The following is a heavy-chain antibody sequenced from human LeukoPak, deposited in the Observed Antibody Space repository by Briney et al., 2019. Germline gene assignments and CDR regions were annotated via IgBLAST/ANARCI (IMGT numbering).Heavy chain of an antibody. J-gene: IGHJ4*02. CDR2: MNPNSGNT. CDR1: GYTFTSYD. D-gene: IGHD5-24*01. V-gene: IGHV1-8*01. CDR3: ARGSQMATRRRLGY. Sequence: ASVKVSCKASGYTFTSYDINWVRQATGQGLEWMGWMNPNSGNTGYAQKFQGRVTMTRNTSISTAYMELSSLRSEDTAVYYCARGSQMATRRRLGYWGQGTLVTVSS.